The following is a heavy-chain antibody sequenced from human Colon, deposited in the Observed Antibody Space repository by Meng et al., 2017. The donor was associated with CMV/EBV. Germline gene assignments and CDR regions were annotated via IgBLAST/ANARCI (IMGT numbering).Heavy chain of an antibody. CDR2: ISQDGSET. CDR3: ARINDYGGAHYGMDV. V-gene: IGHV3-7*01. J-gene: IGHJ6*02. D-gene: IGHD4/OR15-4a*01. Sequence: SWAASEFIFNKCWMSWVRQAPGKGLEWVANISQDGSETYYVDSVKGRFTISRDNAKKSLYLQMTSLRAEDTALYYCARINDYGGAHYGMDVWGQGTTVTVSS. CDR1: EFIFNKCW.